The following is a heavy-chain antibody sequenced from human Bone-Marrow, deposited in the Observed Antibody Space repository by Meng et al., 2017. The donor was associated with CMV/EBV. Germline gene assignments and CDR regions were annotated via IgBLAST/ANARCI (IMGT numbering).Heavy chain of an antibody. CDR1: TFPSDG. D-gene: IGHD3-10*01. J-gene: IGHJ4*02. Sequence: TFPSDGIRWVRQAPGQGLEWMGWISDYNGKTYYAQKFQGRVTMTTDTSTSTAYMELRSLRSDDTAVFYCARDGIYYGSGSYRGLFDYWGQGTLVTVSS. V-gene: IGHV1-18*01. CDR3: ARDGIYYGSGSYRGLFDY. CDR2: ISDYNGKT.